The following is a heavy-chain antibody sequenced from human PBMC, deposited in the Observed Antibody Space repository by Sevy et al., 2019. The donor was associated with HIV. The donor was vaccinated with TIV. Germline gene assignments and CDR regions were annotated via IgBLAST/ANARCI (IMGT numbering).Heavy chain of an antibody. CDR1: GFTFRSYE. J-gene: IGHJ4*02. CDR2: ISTGGRTI. Sequence: GGSLRLSCEASGFTFRSYEMNWARQAPGKGLEWLPYISTGGRTIYYTNSVKGRFTISRDNAKNSVHLQMNSLRDEDTGVYYCATSRRDDYNYYFEYWGQGTLVTVSS. D-gene: IGHD4-4*01. V-gene: IGHV3-48*03. CDR3: ATSRRDDYNYYFEY.